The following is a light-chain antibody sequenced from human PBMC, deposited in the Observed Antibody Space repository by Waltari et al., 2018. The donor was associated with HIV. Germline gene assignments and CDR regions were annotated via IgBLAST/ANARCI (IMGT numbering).Light chain of an antibody. J-gene: IGLJ3*02. CDR3: QSYDNSLSAWV. CDR2: GNT. CDR1: SSNIGSLYD. V-gene: IGLV1-40*01. Sequence: QSVLTQPPSVSGAAGQRVTISCTGSSSNIGSLYDVHWYKHVPGAAPKLLISGNTNRPSGVPDRISASKSVLSASLAITGLQAADEADYYCQSYDNSLSAWVFGGGTKLTVL.